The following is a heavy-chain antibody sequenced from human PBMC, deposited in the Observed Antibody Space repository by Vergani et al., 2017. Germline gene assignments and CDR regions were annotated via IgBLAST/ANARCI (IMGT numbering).Heavy chain of an antibody. D-gene: IGHD2-8*01. V-gene: IGHV4-31*03. J-gene: IGHJ3*02. Sequence: QVQLQQWGAGLLKPSQTLSLTCTVSGGSISSGGYYWSWIRQHPGKGLEWIGYIYYSGSTNYNPSLKSRVTISVDTSKNQFSLKLSSVTAADTAVYYCARGNGDAFDIWGQGTMVTVSS. CDR3: ARGNGDAFDI. CDR2: IYYSGST. CDR1: GGSISSGGYY.